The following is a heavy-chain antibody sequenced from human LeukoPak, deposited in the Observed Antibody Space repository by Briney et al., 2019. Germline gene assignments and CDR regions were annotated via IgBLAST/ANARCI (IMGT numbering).Heavy chain of an antibody. CDR3: ARWGWASYGPSRFDP. J-gene: IGHJ5*02. CDR1: GYSISSGYY. V-gene: IGHV4-38-2*02. D-gene: IGHD5-18*01. Sequence: SETLSLTCTVSGYSISSGYYWGWIRQPPGKGLEWIGSIYHSGSTYYNPSLKSRVTISVDTSKNQFSLKLSSVTAADTAVYYCARWGWASYGPSRFDPWGQGTLVTVSS. CDR2: IYHSGST.